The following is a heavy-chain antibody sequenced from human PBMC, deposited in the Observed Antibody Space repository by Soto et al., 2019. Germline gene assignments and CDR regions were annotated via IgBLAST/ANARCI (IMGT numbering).Heavy chain of an antibody. CDR3: AKDLEAYAWNLGGWFAH. CDR1: GFTFSAFG. J-gene: IGHJ5*02. CDR2: IAYDGDKK. Sequence: GGSLRLSCAASGFTFSAFGMHWVRQAPGKGLEWVAVIAYDGDKKYYANSVKGRFIISRDNSRNTAHLDMNSLRHEDTAVYYCAKDLEAYAWNLGGWFAHWGQGTQVTVSS. D-gene: IGHD2-21*01. V-gene: IGHV3-30*18.